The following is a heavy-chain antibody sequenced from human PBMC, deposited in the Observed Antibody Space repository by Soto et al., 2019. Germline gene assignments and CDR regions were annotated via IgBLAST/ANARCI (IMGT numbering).Heavy chain of an antibody. Sequence: QVQLVQSGAEVKKPGSSVKVSCKASGGTFSSYAISWVRQAPGQGLECMGGIIPIFGTANYAQKFQGRVTITADESTSTDYMELSSLRSEDTAVYYCARGAVASRPYYFAYWGQGTLVTVSS. V-gene: IGHV1-69*01. D-gene: IGHD6-6*01. CDR3: ARGAVASRPYYFAY. CDR2: IIPIFGTA. J-gene: IGHJ4*02. CDR1: GGTFSSYA.